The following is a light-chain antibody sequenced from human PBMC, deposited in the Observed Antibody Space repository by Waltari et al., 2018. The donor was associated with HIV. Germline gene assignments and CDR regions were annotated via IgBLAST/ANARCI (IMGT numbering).Light chain of an antibody. CDR1: SSDIGAYDS. Sequence: QSALTPPPSAYGSLGQSLTIPCTGSSSDIGAYDSVSWFQQHPRSAPKRLLYEVTTRPSGVSDRFSGSRSGSRAVLTSAGLRPDDEATYFCSSYGDSLRCLFGGGTNVTVL. J-gene: IGLJ3*02. V-gene: IGLV2-8*01. CDR2: EVT. CDR3: SSYGDSLRCL.